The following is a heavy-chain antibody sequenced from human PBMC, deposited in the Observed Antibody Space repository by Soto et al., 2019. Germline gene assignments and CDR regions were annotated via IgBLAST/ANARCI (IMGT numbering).Heavy chain of an antibody. V-gene: IGHV4-34*01. CDR2: INDSGST. CDR3: ARDIWLDS. CDR1: GGSFGGYY. Sequence: SETLSLTCAVYGGSFGGYYWNWIRQPPGKGLEWIGEINDSGSTIYNPSLKSRVTISADRSKNQFSLNLNFVTAADTAIYYCARDIWLDSWGQGTLVTVSS. J-gene: IGHJ5*01.